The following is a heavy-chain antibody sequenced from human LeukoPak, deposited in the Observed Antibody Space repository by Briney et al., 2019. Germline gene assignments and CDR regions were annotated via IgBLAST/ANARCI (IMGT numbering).Heavy chain of an antibody. J-gene: IGHJ3*02. Sequence: SQTLSLTCTVSGGSISSGSYYWSWIRQPAGKGLEWIGRIYSSGSTNYNPSLKSRVTISVDTSKNQFSLKLSSVTAADTAVYYCARIALMCSGSDSAFDIWGQGTMVTVSS. CDR1: GGSISSGSYY. CDR3: ARIALMCSGSDSAFDI. V-gene: IGHV4-61*02. CDR2: IYSSGST. D-gene: IGHD1-26*01.